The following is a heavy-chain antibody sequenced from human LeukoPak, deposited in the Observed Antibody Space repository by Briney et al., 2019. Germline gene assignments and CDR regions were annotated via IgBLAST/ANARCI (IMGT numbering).Heavy chain of an antibody. J-gene: IGHJ4*02. CDR1: GGSISSGGYY. D-gene: IGHD2-15*01. CDR2: IYYSGST. CDR3: ARVCGSCYSFDY. V-gene: IGHV4-31*03. Sequence: SQTLSLTCTVSGGSISSGGYYCSWIRQHPAKGLEWIGYIYYSGSTYYNPSLKSRVTISVDTSKNQFSLKLSSVTAADTAVYYCARVCGSCYSFDYWGQGTLVTVSS.